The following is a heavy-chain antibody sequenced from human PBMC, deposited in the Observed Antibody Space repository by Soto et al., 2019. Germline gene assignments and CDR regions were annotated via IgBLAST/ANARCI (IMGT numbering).Heavy chain of an antibody. D-gene: IGHD4-4*01. CDR2: INAGNGNT. J-gene: IGHJ6*02. Sequence: QVQLVQSGAEVKKPGASVKVSCKSSGYTFTSYVMHWVRQAPGQRLVWMGWINAGNGNTKYSQQFQDRVTITRDTSARTGYMEMSSLRSEHTPVYYCASSYSNYALIDYYFYGMDVWGQGTTVTVSS. CDR3: ASSYSNYALIDYYFYGMDV. CDR1: GYTFTSYV. V-gene: IGHV1-3*01.